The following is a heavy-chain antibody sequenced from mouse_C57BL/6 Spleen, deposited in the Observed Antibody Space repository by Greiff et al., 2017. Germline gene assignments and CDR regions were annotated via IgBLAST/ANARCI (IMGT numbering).Heavy chain of an antibody. CDR1: GYSFTGYY. J-gene: IGHJ3*01. Sequence: VQLQQSGPELVKPGASVKISGKASGYSFTGYYMNWVKQSPEKSLEWIGEINPSTGGTTYNQKFKAKATLTVDKSSSTAYMQLKSLTSEDSAVYYCARNWDGWFAYWGQGTLVTVSA. CDR3: ARNWDGWFAY. V-gene: IGHV1-42*01. CDR2: INPSTGGT. D-gene: IGHD4-1*01.